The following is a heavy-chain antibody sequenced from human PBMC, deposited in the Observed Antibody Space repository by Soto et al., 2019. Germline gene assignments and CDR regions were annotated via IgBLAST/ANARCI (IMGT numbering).Heavy chain of an antibody. D-gene: IGHD6-13*01. CDR2: INAGNGNT. CDR3: ARLTIAAAKNFDY. J-gene: IGHJ4*02. V-gene: IGHV1-3*01. Sequence: QVQLVQSGAEVKKPGASVKVSCKASGYTFTSYAMHWVRQAPGQRLEWMGWINAGNGNTKYSQKFQGRVTITRDTSPSTAYMELSSLRTEDTAVYYCARLTIAAAKNFDYWGQGTLVTVSS. CDR1: GYTFTSYA.